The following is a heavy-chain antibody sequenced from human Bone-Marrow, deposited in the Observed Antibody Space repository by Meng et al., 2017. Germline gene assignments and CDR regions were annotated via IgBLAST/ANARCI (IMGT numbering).Heavy chain of an antibody. D-gene: IGHD1-26*01. CDR2: IIPIFGTA. CDR3: AREPGPRVGWFDP. J-gene: IGHJ5*02. CDR1: GGTFSSYA. V-gene: IGHV1-69*01. Sequence: QVQVWHAGAEVKEPGSSVKVSCKASGGTFSSYAISWVRQAPGQGLEWMGGIIPIFGTANYAQKFQGRVTITADESTSTAYMELSSLRSEDTAVYYCAREPGPRVGWFDPWGQGTLVTVSS.